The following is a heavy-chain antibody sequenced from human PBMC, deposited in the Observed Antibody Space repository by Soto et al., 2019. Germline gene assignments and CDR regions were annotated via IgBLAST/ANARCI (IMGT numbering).Heavy chain of an antibody. CDR1: GGTFSSYT. CDR2: IIPILGIA. J-gene: IGHJ4*02. CDR3: ARGGYYDSSGYYSDFDY. Sequence: QVQLVQSGAEVKKPGSSVKVSCKASGGTFSSYTISWVRQAPGQGLEWMGRIIPILGIANYAQQFQGRVTITADKSTSTAYMELISLRSEDTAVYYCARGGYYDSSGYYSDFDYWGQGTLVTVSS. D-gene: IGHD3-22*01. V-gene: IGHV1-69*02.